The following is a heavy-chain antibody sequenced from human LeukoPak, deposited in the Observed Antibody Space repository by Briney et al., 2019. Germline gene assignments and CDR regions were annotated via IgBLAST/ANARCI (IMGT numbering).Heavy chain of an antibody. CDR1: GYTFTDYY. V-gene: IGHV1-2*02. D-gene: IGHD6-13*01. CDR3: ARGALLVAATGYYFNH. CDR2: INPNRGAT. J-gene: IGHJ4*02. Sequence: ASVKVSCKASGYTFTDYYMHWVRQAPGQGLEWMGWINPNRGATNYAQKFQGRVTMTRDTSISTAYMELSRLRSDDTAVFYCARGALLVAATGYYFNHWGQGTLVTVSS.